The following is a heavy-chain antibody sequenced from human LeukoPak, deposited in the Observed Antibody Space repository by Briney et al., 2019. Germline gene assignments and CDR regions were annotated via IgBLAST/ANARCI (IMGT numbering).Heavy chain of an antibody. Sequence: KSSETLSLTCAVCGGSFSGYYWSWIRQPPGKGLEWIGEINHSGSTNYNPSLKSRVTISVDTSKNQFSLKLSSVTAADTAVYYCARGDLAAASFDYRGQGTLVTVSS. CDR3: ARGDLAAASFDY. V-gene: IGHV4-34*01. CDR2: INHSGST. J-gene: IGHJ4*02. D-gene: IGHD6-13*01. CDR1: GGSFSGYY.